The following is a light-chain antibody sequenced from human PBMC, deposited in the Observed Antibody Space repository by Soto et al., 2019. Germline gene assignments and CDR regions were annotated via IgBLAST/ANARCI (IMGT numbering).Light chain of an antibody. Sequence: QSVLTQPPSVSGAPGQRVTISCTGSSSNIGAGYDVHWYQQLPGTAPKHLIYGNSNRPSGVPDRFSGSKSGTSASLAITGLQAEDEADYYCQSYDSSLSGYVFGGGTKVTVL. CDR3: QSYDSSLSGYV. CDR2: GNS. V-gene: IGLV1-40*01. CDR1: SSNIGAGYD. J-gene: IGLJ2*01.